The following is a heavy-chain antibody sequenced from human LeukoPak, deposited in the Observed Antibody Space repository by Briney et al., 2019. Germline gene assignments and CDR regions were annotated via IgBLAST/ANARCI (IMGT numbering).Heavy chain of an antibody. CDR2: INHSGST. CDR3: AGGLREDRVDY. J-gene: IGHJ4*02. CDR1: GGSFSGYY. Sequence: PSETLSLTCAVYGGSFSGYYWSWIRQPPGKGLEWIGEINHSGSTNYNPPLKSRVTISVDTSKNQFSLKLSSVTAAATAVYYCAGGLREDRVDYWGQGTLVTVSS. V-gene: IGHV4-34*01. D-gene: IGHD2-15*01.